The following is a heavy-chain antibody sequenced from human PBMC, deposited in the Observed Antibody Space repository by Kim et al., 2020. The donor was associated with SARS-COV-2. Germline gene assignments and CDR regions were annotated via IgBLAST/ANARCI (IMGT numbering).Heavy chain of an antibody. CDR2: ISGSGGST. V-gene: IGHV3-23*01. Sequence: GGSLRLSCAASGFVFSNYAMSWVRQAPGKGLEWVSAISGSGGSTYYAGSVKGRFTISRDNYKSTLYLQMNSLRAEDTAVYYCAKDPHPTVTPGQYYFDYWGQGILVTVSS. D-gene: IGHD4-17*01. CDR3: AKDPHPTVTPGQYYFDY. CDR1: GFVFSNYA. J-gene: IGHJ4*02.